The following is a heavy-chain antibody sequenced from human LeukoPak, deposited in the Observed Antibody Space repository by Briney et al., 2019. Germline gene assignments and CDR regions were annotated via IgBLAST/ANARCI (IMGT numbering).Heavy chain of an antibody. CDR2: INPNSGGT. CDR3: ARGIADSRGDWFDP. V-gene: IGHV1-2*04. J-gene: IGHJ5*02. D-gene: IGHD2/OR15-2a*01. Sequence: ASVKVSCKASGYTFTGYYMHWVRQAPGQGLEWMGWINPNSGGTNYAQKFQGWVIMTRDTSISTAYMELSRLRSDDTAVYYCARGIADSRGDWFDPWGQGTLVTVSS. CDR1: GYTFTGYY.